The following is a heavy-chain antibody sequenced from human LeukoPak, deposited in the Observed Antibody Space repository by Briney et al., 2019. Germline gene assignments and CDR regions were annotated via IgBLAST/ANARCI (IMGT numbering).Heavy chain of an antibody. V-gene: IGHV4-34*01. CDR2: INHSGST. D-gene: IGHD5-18*01. CDR1: GGSFSGYY. Sequence: SETLSLTCAVYGGSFSGYYWSWIRQPPGKGLEWIGEINHSGSTNYNPSLKSRVTISVDTSKNQFSLKLSSVTAADMAVYYCARGIQLGYFDYWGQGTLVTVSS. J-gene: IGHJ4*02. CDR3: ARGIQLGYFDY.